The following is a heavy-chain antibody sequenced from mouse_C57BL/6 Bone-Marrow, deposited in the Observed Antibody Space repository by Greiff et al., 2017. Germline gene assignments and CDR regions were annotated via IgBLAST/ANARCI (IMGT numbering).Heavy chain of an antibody. J-gene: IGHJ2*01. CDR2: IYPGDGDT. CDR1: GYAFSSSW. D-gene: IGHD1-1*01. CDR3: SRWYYGFDY. V-gene: IGHV1-82*01. Sequence: QVQLQQSGPELVKPGASVKISCKASGYAFSSSWMNWVKQRPGKGLEWIGRIYPGDGDTNYNGKVKGKVTLTADKSASKSYMQLSSLTSEDSAVYFCSRWYYGFDYWGQGTTLTVSS.